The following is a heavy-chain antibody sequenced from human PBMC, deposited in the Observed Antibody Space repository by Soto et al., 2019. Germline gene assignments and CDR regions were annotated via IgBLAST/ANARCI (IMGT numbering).Heavy chain of an antibody. D-gene: IGHD1-7*01. V-gene: IGHV1-2*04. J-gene: IGHJ3*02. CDR3: ARSTLRRELDAFDI. Sequence: ASVKLSCKASGYTFTGYYMHWVRQAPGQGLEWMGWINPNSGGTNYAQKFQGWVTMTRDTSISTAYMELSRLRSDDTAVYYCARSTLRRELDAFDIWGQGTMVTVSS. CDR1: GYTFTGYY. CDR2: INPNSGGT.